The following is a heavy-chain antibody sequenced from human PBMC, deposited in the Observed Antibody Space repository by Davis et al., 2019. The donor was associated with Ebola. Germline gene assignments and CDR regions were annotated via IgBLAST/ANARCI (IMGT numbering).Heavy chain of an antibody. CDR2: IYPGDSDT. Sequence: GESLKISCKGSGYSFSGYWIGWVRQMPGKGLEWMGIIYPGDSDTRYSPSFQGQVTISADKSISTAYLQWSSLKASDTAMYYCARHEAGSYSSFDYWGQGTLVTVSS. D-gene: IGHD3-10*01. CDR3: ARHEAGSYSSFDY. CDR1: GYSFSGYW. J-gene: IGHJ4*02. V-gene: IGHV5-51*01.